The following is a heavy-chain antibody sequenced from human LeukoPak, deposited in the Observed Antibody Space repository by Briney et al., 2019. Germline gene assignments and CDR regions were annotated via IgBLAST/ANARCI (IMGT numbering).Heavy chain of an antibody. CDR1: GFTFSSYS. Sequence: GGSLRLSCAASGFTFSSYSMNWVRQAPGKGLEWVSSISSSSSYIYYADSVKGRFTISRDNAKNSLYLQMNSLRAEDTAVYYCARDMRRQWLVQPLFGYWGQGTLVTVSS. V-gene: IGHV3-21*01. D-gene: IGHD6-19*01. J-gene: IGHJ4*02. CDR3: ARDMRRQWLVQPLFGY. CDR2: ISSSSSYI.